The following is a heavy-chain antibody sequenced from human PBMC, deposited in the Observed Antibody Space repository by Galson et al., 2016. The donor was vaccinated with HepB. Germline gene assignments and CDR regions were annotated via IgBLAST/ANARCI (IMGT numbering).Heavy chain of an antibody. J-gene: IGHJ4*02. CDR1: GFTFSSYA. Sequence: SLRLSCASSGFTFSSYAMEWVRQAPGKGLEWISYITSSSGNRFYADSVKGRFTIPRDKAKNSLSLQMNSLRDEDTAVYYCTRVDGTYKSAYWGQGTLVTVAS. CDR2: ITSSSGNR. V-gene: IGHV3-48*02. CDR3: TRVDGTYKSAY. D-gene: IGHD1-1*01.